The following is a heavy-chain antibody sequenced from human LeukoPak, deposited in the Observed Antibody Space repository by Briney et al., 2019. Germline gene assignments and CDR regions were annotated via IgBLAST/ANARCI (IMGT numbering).Heavy chain of an antibody. V-gene: IGHV3-74*01. D-gene: IGHD3-22*01. J-gene: IGHJ4*02. Sequence: GGSLRLSCAASGFTFTSYWMHWVRQAPGKGLVWVSRINVDGSSTTYADSVKGRFTISRDNSKNTLYLQMNSLRVEDTAVYYCAKSNYFDSGGYYFFDYWGQGTLVTVSS. CDR1: GFTFTSYW. CDR3: AKSNYFDSGGYYFFDY. CDR2: INVDGSST.